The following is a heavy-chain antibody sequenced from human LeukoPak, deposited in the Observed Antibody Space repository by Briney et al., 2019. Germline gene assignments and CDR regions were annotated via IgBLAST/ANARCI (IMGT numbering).Heavy chain of an antibody. V-gene: IGHV4-59*01. D-gene: IGHD2-15*01. CDR3: ARTQLGYCSGGSCYTFDY. Sequence: SETLFLTCTVSGGSISSYYWSWIRQPPGKGLEWIGYIYYSGSTNYNPSLKSRVTISVDTSKNQFSLKLSSVTAADTAVYYCARTQLGYCSGGSCYTFDYWGQGTLVTVSS. J-gene: IGHJ4*02. CDR1: GGSISSYY. CDR2: IYYSGST.